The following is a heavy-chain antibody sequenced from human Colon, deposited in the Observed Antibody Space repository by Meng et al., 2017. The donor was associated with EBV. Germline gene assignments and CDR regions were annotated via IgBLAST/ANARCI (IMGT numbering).Heavy chain of an antibody. CDR1: GYIFNNYG. D-gene: IGHD1-14*01. CDR2: ISAYNGNT. Sequence: QVWLVQAGGGVKKPGASVKVTCKASGYIFNNYGVSWVRQAPGQGPEWMGWISAYNGNTNYAQNFQGRFTMTTDTSTSTAYMELRSLRSDDTAVYYCARDLPGGTKGTWLDLWGQGTLVTVSS. J-gene: IGHJ5*02. V-gene: IGHV1-18*01. CDR3: ARDLPGGTKGTWLDL.